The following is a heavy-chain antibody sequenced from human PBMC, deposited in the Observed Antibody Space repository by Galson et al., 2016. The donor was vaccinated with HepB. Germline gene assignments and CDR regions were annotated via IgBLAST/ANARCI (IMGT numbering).Heavy chain of an antibody. D-gene: IGHD3-16*02. CDR3: ARDDDYVWGTYRYTRTVPQYYLDY. J-gene: IGHJ4*02. CDR2: ISFDGSNN. Sequence: SLRLSCAASGFTFSSYAMHWVRQAPGKGLEWVAVISFDGSNNFYADSVKGRFTISRDNSKNTLYLQMNSLRAEDTAVYYCARDDDYVWGTYRYTRTVPQYYLDYWGQGTLGTVSS. CDR1: GFTFSSYA. V-gene: IGHV3-30-3*01.